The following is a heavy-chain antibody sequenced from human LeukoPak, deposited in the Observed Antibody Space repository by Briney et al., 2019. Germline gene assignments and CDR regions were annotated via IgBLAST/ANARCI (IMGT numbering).Heavy chain of an antibody. V-gene: IGHV3-15*01. D-gene: IGHD5-18*01. CDR2: IKSKTDGGTT. CDR1: GFTFSNAW. J-gene: IGHJ4*02. CDR3: TTGLSGDTAMAPRGVSFDY. Sequence: GGSLRLSCAASGFTFSNAWMSWVRQAPGKGLEWVGRIKSKTDGGTTDYAAPVKGRFTISRDDSKNTLYLQMNSLKTEDTAVYYCTTGLSGDTAMAPRGVSFDYWGQGTLVTASS.